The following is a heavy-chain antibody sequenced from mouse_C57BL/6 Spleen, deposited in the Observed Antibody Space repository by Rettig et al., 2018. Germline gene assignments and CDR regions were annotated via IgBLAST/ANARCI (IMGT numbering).Heavy chain of an antibody. D-gene: IGHD2-13*01. CDR2: IWGGGST. CDR3: AKRGDSLFAY. J-gene: IGHJ3*01. V-gene: IGHV2-9*01. Sequence: LGVIWGGGSTNYNSALMSRLSISKDNSKSQVFLKMNSLQTDDTAMYYCAKRGDSLFAYWGQGTLVTVSA.